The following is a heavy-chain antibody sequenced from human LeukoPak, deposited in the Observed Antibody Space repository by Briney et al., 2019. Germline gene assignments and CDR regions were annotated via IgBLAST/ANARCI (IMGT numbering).Heavy chain of an antibody. Sequence: KPSETLSLTCTVSGGSISSGSYYWSWIRQPAGKGLEWIGRIYTSGSTHYNPSLKSRVTISVDTSKNQFSLKLSSVTAADTAVYFCARVWGSYVFDYWGQGTLVTVSS. CDR3: ARVWGSYVFDY. J-gene: IGHJ4*02. V-gene: IGHV4-61*02. CDR2: IYTSGST. D-gene: IGHD1-26*01. CDR1: GGSISSGSYY.